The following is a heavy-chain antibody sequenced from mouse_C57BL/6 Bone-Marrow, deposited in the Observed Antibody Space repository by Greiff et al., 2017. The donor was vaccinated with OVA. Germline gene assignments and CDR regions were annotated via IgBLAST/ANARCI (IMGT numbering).Heavy chain of an antibody. Sequence: VQLVESGAELVRPGASVTLSCKASGYTFTDYEMHWVKQTPVHGLEWIGAIDPETGGNAYNQKFKGKAILTADKSSSTAYMELRSLTSEDSAVYYCTRCDYGGQGTTLTVSS. CDR3: TRCDY. J-gene: IGHJ2*01. CDR2: IDPETGGN. CDR1: GYTFTDYE. V-gene: IGHV1-15*01.